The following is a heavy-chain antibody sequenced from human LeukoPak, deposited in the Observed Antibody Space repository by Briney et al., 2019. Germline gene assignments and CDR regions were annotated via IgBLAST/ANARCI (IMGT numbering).Heavy chain of an antibody. CDR3: ARVYYYDSSGYSDY. D-gene: IGHD3-22*01. V-gene: IGHV3-7*01. CDR2: IKQDGSEK. J-gene: IGHJ4*02. Sequence: GGSLRLSCAASGFTFSSYWMSWVRQAPGKGLEWVANIKQDGSEKYYVDSVKGRFTISRDNAKNSLYLQMNSLRAEDTAVYYCARVYYYDSSGYSDYWGQGTLVTVSS. CDR1: GFTFSSYW.